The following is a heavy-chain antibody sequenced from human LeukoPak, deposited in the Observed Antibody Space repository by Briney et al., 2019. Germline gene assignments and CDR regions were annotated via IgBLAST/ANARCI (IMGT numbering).Heavy chain of an antibody. V-gene: IGHV3-33*01. CDR2: IWFDGIRK. J-gene: IGHJ3*02. CDR3: ARDLEDSSPFGAFDM. D-gene: IGHD3-22*01. CDR1: GXTFGNYG. Sequence: PGGSLRLSCAASGXTFGNYGMHWVRQVPGKGLEWVAAIWFDGIRKYYADSVKGRLTISRDNSKNTLYLQMNSLRAEDTAVYYCARDLEDSSPFGAFDMWGQGTMVTVSS.